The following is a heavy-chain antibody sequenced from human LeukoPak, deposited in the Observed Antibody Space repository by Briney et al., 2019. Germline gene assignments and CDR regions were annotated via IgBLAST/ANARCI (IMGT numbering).Heavy chain of an antibody. CDR3: ATYYDSGVHAFHI. J-gene: IGHJ3*02. CDR1: GYTFTGYY. CDR2: INPNTGGT. D-gene: IGHD3-22*01. Sequence: ASVKVSCTASGYTFTGYYIHWVRQAPGQGLEWMGYINPNTGGTHYAQKFQGRVTVTRDTSISTAYMDLNRLTSDDTAVYYCATYYDSGVHAFHIWGQGTMVTVSS. V-gene: IGHV1-2*02.